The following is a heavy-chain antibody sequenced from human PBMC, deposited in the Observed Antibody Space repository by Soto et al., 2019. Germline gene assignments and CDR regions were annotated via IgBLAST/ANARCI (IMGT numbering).Heavy chain of an antibody. CDR2: LGGAGAR. CDR3: TRATFGVGMDL. CDR1: GFTYRSYD. J-gene: IGHJ6*02. D-gene: IGHD3-10*01. Sequence: AGGSLRLSCAAFGFTYRSYDMHWVRHVPGKGLEWVSSLGGAGAREYAGSVRGRFTISRDNAKNSLYLQMDSLRVGDTAVYYCTRATFGVGMDLWGQGTPVTGS. V-gene: IGHV3-13*01.